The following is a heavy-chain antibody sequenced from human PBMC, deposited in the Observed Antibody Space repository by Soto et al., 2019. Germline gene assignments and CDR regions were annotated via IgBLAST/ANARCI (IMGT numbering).Heavy chain of an antibody. V-gene: IGHV5-10-1*01. D-gene: IGHD2-15*01. CDR3: AGQGGYYYYGMDV. J-gene: IGHJ6*02. Sequence: PGESLKISCKTSGYSFNTFWISWVRQVPGKGLEWMGRIDPGDSNTNYSPSLQGHVTLSVDKSIGTAYLQWSSLKASDTGIYYCAGQGGYYYYGMDVWGQGTAVTVSS. CDR2: IDPGDSNT. CDR1: GYSFNTFW.